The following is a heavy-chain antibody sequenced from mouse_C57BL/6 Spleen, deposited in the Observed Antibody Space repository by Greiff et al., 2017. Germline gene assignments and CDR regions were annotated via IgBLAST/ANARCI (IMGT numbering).Heavy chain of an antibody. CDR1: RYTFTDYY. J-gene: IGHJ3*01. V-gene: IGHV1-26*01. CDR3: ARDGPWFAY. D-gene: IGHD1-1*01. CDR2: INPNNGGT. Sequence: EVQLQQSGPELVKPGASVKISCKASRYTFTDYYMNWVKQSHGKSLEWIGDINPNNGGTSYNQKFKGKATLTVDKSSSTAYMELRSLTSEDSAVYYCARDGPWFAYWGQGTLVTVSA.